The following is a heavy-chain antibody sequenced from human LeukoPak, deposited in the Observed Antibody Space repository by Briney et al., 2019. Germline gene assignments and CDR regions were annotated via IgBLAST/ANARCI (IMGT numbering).Heavy chain of an antibody. CDR2: ISGSGGST. CDR3: AKANDFWSGYSFDY. V-gene: IGHV3-23*01. D-gene: IGHD3-3*01. CDR1: GFTFSSYA. J-gene: IGHJ4*02. Sequence: GGSLRLSCAASGFTFSSYAMSWVRQAPGKGLEWVSAISGSGGSTYYADSVKGRFTISRDNSKNTLYLQMNSLRAEDTAVYYWAKANDFWSGYSFDYWGQGTLVTVSS.